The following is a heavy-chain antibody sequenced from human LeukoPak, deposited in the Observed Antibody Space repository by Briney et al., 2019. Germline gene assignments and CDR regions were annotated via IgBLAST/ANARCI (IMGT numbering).Heavy chain of an antibody. CDR3: ASLSGFADAFDI. V-gene: IGHV3-23*01. J-gene: IGHJ3*02. Sequence: PGGSLRLSCAASGFTFSSYAMNWVRQAPGKGLEWVSAICSNDNNTYYANSVKGRFTISGDNSKNTLYLQMNSLRAEDTAIYYCASLSGFADAFDIWGQGTMVTISS. CDR2: ICSNDNNT. D-gene: IGHD3-9*01. CDR1: GFTFSSYA.